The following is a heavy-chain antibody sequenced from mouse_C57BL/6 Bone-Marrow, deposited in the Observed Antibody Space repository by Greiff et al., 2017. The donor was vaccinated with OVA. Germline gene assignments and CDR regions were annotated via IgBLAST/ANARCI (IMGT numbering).Heavy chain of an antibody. J-gene: IGHJ3*01. CDR1: GYTFTDYY. D-gene: IGHD4-1*02. V-gene: IGHV1-26*01. Sequence: EVQLQQSGPELVKPGASVKISCKASGYTFTDYYMNWVKQSHGKSLEWIGDINPNNGGTSYNQKFKGKATLTVDKSSSTAYMELSSLTSEDSAVYYCARRDPTGKGAWFAYWGQGTLVTVSA. CDR2: INPNNGGT. CDR3: ARRDPTGKGAWFAY.